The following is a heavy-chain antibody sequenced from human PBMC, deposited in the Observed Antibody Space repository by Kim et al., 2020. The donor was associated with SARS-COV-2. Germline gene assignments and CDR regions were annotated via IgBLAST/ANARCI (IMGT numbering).Heavy chain of an antibody. V-gene: IGHV4-39*07. CDR3: ARLPRGDRLSPFDC. CDR2: AYYSGST. Sequence: SETLSLTCTVSGGSISSSIYYWGWIRQPPGKGLEWIGSAYYSGSTYYNPSLRSRVTISIDTSKNQFSLKLSSVTAADTAVYYCARLPRGDRLSPFDCWGQGALVTVSS. J-gene: IGHJ4*02. CDR1: GGSISSSIYY. D-gene: IGHD3-9*01.